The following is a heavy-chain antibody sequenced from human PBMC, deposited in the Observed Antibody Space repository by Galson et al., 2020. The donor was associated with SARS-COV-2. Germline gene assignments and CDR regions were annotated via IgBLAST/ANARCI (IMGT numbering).Heavy chain of an antibody. CDR2: ISYDGSNK. CDR1: GFTFSSYA. Sequence: VLDAGGSLRLSCAASGFTFSSYAMHWVRQAPGKGLEWVAAISYDGSNKYYADSVKGRFTISRDNSKNTLYLQMNSLRAEDTAVYYCARELALTEAFDIWGQGTMVTVSS. J-gene: IGHJ3*02. V-gene: IGHV3-30*04. CDR3: ARELALTEAFDI.